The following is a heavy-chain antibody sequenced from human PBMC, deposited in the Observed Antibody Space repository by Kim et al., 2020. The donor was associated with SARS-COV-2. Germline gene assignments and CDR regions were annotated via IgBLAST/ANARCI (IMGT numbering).Heavy chain of an antibody. Sequence: KRRFTISRDNAKNTLYLNMSSLRAEDTAVYYCARGGMVRGVVYYYYGMDVWGQGTTVTVSS. D-gene: IGHD3-10*01. J-gene: IGHJ6*02. V-gene: IGHV3-7*04. CDR3: ARGGMVRGVVYYYYGMDV.